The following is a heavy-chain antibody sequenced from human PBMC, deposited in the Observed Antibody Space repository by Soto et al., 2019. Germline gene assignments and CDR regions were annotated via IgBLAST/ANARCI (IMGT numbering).Heavy chain of an antibody. V-gene: IGHV1-69*13. CDR3: ARDTAAYCGGDCYSDY. Sequence: SVKVSCKASGGTFSSYAISWVRQAPGQGLEWMGGIIPIFGTANYAQKFQGRVTITADESTSTAYMELSSLRSEDTAVYYCARDTAAYCGGDCYSDYWGQGTLVTVSS. CDR2: IIPIFGTA. CDR1: GGTFSSYA. J-gene: IGHJ4*02. D-gene: IGHD2-21*02.